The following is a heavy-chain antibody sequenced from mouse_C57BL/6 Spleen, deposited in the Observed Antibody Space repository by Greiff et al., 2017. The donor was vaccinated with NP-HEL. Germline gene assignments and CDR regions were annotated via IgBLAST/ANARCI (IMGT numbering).Heavy chain of an antibody. CDR2: IYPRSGNT. D-gene: IGHD2-5*01. Sequence: VKLVESGAELARPGASVKLSCKASGYTFTSYGISWVKQRTGQGLEWIGEIYPRSGNTYYNEKFKGKATLTADKSSSTAYMELRSLTSEDSAVYFCARRGSNYSYYAMDYWGQGTSVTVSS. V-gene: IGHV1-81*01. CDR3: ARRGSNYSYYAMDY. J-gene: IGHJ4*01. CDR1: GYTFTSYG.